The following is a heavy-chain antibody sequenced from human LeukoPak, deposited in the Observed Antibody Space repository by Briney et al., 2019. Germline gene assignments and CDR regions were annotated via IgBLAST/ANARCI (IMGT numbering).Heavy chain of an antibody. V-gene: IGHV1-69*05. D-gene: IGHD6-19*01. CDR3: ARDGGIAVAGEILVY. J-gene: IGHJ4*02. Sequence: SVKVSCKASGGTFSSYAISWVRQAPGQGPEWMGRIIPIFGTANYAQKFQGRVTITTDESTSTAYMELSSLRSEDTAVYYCARDGGIAVAGEILVYWGQGTLVTVSS. CDR1: GGTFSSYA. CDR2: IIPIFGTA.